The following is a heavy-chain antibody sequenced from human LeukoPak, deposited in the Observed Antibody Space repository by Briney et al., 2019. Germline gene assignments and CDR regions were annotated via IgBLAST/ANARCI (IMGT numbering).Heavy chain of an antibody. CDR1: GFTFSSSS. J-gene: IGHJ4*02. CDR2: ISSGSSTI. D-gene: IGHD2-15*01. V-gene: IGHV3-48*04. Sequence: GGSLRLSCAASGFTFSSSSMNWVRQAPGKGLEWLSYISSGSSTIYYTDSVRGRFNISRDNAKNSLYMQMSSLRAEDTAVYYCGKGRLGGCSGTEYWGQGALVTVSS. CDR3: GKGRLGGCSGTEY.